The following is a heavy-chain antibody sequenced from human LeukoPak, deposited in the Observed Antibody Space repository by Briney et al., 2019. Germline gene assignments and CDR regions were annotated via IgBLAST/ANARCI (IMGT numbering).Heavy chain of an antibody. D-gene: IGHD4-23*01. CDR1: GGTFSSYA. V-gene: IGHV1-69*05. CDR2: IIPIFGTT. J-gene: IGHJ4*02. CDR3: ATMGGNFPRYYFDY. Sequence: ASVKVSCKASGGTFSSYAISWVRQAPGQGLEWMGRIIPIFGTTNYAQKFQGRVTIITEESTNTASMELSSLRSEDTAVYYCATMGGNFPRYYFDYWGQGTLVTVSS.